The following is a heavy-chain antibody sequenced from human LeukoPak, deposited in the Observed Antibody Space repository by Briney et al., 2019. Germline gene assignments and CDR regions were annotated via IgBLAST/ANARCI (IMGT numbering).Heavy chain of an antibody. Sequence: GASVKVSCKASGYTFTSYDINWVRQATGQGLEWMGRMNPNSGNTGYAQKFQGRVTITRNTSISTAYMELSSLRSEDTAVYYCARGLADHYCSSTSCHGAFDYWGQGNLVTVSS. CDR2: MNPNSGNT. CDR3: ARGLADHYCSSTSCHGAFDY. D-gene: IGHD2-2*01. V-gene: IGHV1-8*03. CDR1: GYTFTSYD. J-gene: IGHJ4*02.